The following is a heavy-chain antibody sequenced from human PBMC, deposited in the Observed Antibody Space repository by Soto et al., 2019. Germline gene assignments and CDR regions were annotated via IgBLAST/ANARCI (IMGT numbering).Heavy chain of an antibody. CDR3: ASDSRGGYYFDY. D-gene: IGHD3-22*01. CDR1: GGSISSSSYY. V-gene: IGHV4-39*01. J-gene: IGHJ4*02. CDR2: IYYSGST. Sequence: SETLSLTCTVSGGSISSSSYYWGWIRQPPGKGLEWIGSIYYSGSTYYNPSLKSRVTISVDTSKNQFSLKLSSVTAADTAVYYCASDSRGGYYFDYWGQGTRVTVSS.